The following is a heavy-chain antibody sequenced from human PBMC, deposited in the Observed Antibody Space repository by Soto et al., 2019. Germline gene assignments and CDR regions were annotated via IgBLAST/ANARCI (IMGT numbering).Heavy chain of an antibody. J-gene: IGHJ4*02. CDR1: GFTFSSYA. D-gene: IGHD5-12*01. CDR2: ISGSGGST. Sequence: PGGSLRLSCAASGFTFSSYAMSWVRQAPGKGLEWVSAISGSGGSTYYADSVKGRFTISRDNSKNTLYLQMNSLRAEDTAVYYCAKETRNIVATSQKTFDYWGQGTLVTVSS. V-gene: IGHV3-23*01. CDR3: AKETRNIVATSQKTFDY.